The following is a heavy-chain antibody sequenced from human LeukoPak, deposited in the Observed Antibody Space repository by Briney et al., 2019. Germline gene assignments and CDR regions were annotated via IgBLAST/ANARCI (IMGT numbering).Heavy chain of an antibody. J-gene: IGHJ5*02. Sequence: GGSLRLSCAASGFTFSSYSMNWVRQVPGKGLVWVSRISTDGSATTYADSVKGRFAISRDYARNTLYLQMNSLGVEDTAMYYCARYEQRPGVTASDPWSQGTLVTVSS. CDR3: ARYEQRPGVTASDP. CDR1: GFTFSSYS. V-gene: IGHV3-74*01. D-gene: IGHD2-21*02. CDR2: ISTDGSAT.